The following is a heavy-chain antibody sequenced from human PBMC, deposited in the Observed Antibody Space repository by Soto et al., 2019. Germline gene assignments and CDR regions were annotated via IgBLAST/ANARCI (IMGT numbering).Heavy chain of an antibody. CDR1: GGSISSYY. CDR2: IYYSGST. D-gene: IGHD6-13*01. J-gene: IGHJ3*02. V-gene: IGHV4-59*08. CDR3: ARHLDFIGYSSSWRHAFDI. Sequence: SETLSLTCTVSGGSISSYYWSWIRQPPGKGLEWIGYIYYSGSTNYNPSLKSRVTISVDTSKNQFSVKLSSVTAADTAVYYCARHLDFIGYSSSWRHAFDIWGQGTMVTVSS.